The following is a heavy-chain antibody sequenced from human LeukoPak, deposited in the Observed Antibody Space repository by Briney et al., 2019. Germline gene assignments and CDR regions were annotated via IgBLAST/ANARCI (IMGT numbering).Heavy chain of an antibody. J-gene: IGHJ6*03. CDR1: GGSISSYY. Sequence: PSETLSLTCTVSGGSISSYYWSWIQQPPGKGLEWIGYIYYSGSTNYNPSLKSRFTISADTSKNHFSLKLSSVTAADTAVYYCARPGHSYYYMDVWGKGTTVPVSS. D-gene: IGHD1-1*01. CDR2: IYYSGST. V-gene: IGHV4-59*08. CDR3: ARPGHSYYYMDV.